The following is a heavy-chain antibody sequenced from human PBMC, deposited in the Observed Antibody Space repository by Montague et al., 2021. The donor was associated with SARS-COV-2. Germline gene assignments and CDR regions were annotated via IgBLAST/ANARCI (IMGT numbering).Heavy chain of an antibody. Sequence: SLRLSCAASGFPFSSYAMHWVRQAPGKGLEWVAVISYDGSNKYYADSVKGRFTISRDSSKNTLYLQMNSLRAEDTAVYYCASLLLWFGEFRAFDYWGQGTLVTVSS. CDR1: GFPFSSYA. J-gene: IGHJ4*02. CDR2: ISYDGSNK. D-gene: IGHD3-10*01. CDR3: ASLLLWFGEFRAFDY. V-gene: IGHV3-30*04.